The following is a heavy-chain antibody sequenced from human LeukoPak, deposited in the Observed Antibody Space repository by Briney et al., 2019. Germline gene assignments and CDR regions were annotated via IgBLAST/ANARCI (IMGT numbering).Heavy chain of an antibody. D-gene: IGHD5-18*01. CDR1: GFTFSSYW. V-gene: IGHV3-7*01. Sequence: PGGSLRLSCAASGFTFSSYWMSWVRQAPGKGLEWVANIKQDGSEKYYVDSVKGRFTISRDNAKNSLYLQMNSLRAEDTAVYYCARDLGRGYSYPDAFDIWGQGTMVTVSS. CDR3: ARDLGRGYSYPDAFDI. CDR2: IKQDGSEK. J-gene: IGHJ3*02.